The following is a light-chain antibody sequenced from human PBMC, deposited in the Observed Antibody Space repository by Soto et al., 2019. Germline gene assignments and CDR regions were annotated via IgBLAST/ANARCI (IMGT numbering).Light chain of an antibody. V-gene: IGLV2-14*01. J-gene: IGLJ1*01. CDR1: SSDVGGYNY. Sequence: QSALTQPASVSGSPGQSITISCTGTSSDVGGYNYVSWYQQHPGKAPKLMIYEVSNRPSGVSNRFSGSKSGNTASLTISGLQAQDEADYCCRLYTSISRVFGTGTKLTVL. CDR2: EVS. CDR3: RLYTSISRV.